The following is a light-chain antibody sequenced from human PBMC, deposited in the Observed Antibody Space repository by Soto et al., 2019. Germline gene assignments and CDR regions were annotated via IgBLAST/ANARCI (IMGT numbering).Light chain of an antibody. Sequence: EIVMTQSPATLSVSPGERATLSCRASQRVSRNLAWYQQKPGQAPRLLSYGASTRAICIPARYSGSGSGTQCPLAISSLQTEDFAVYYFQQYNNWPRQMHTFGQGTKREIK. V-gene: IGKV3-15*01. CDR2: GAS. CDR3: QQYNNWPRQMHT. J-gene: IGKJ2*01. CDR1: QRVSRN.